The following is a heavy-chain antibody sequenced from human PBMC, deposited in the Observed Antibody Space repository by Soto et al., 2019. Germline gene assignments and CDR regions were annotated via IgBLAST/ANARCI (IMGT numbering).Heavy chain of an antibody. D-gene: IGHD3-10*01. CDR3: AKDGSSVTYYHYMDV. V-gene: IGHV3-23*01. CDR2: INAGGDAT. CDR1: GFTFSRHA. Sequence: LGGSLRLSCAASGFTFSRHAMTGVRQAPGEGLEWVSTINAGGDATWYADSVKGRFTISRDNSKDTVSLQMDSLRVEDTALYYCAKDGSSVTYYHYMDVWAKGTTVTVSS. J-gene: IGHJ6*03.